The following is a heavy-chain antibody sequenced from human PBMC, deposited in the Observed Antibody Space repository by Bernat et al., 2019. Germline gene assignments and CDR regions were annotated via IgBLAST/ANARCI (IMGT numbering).Heavy chain of an antibody. D-gene: IGHD4-17*01. V-gene: IGHV3-23*01. CDR2: ISGSGGST. CDR3: AKDRYGDYAIDAFDI. CDR1: GFTFSSYA. J-gene: IGHJ3*02. Sequence: EVQLLESGGGLVQPGGSLRLSCAASGFTFSSYAMSWFRQAPGKGLEWVSGISGSGGSTYYADSVKGRFTISRDNSKNTLYLQMNSLRAEDTAVYYCAKDRYGDYAIDAFDIWGQGTMVTVSS.